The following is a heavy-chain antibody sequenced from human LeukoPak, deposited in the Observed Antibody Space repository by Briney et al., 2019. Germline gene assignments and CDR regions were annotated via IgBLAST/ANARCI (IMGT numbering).Heavy chain of an antibody. CDR1: GFTFSSYW. V-gene: IGHV3-21*01. D-gene: IGHD2-15*01. CDR3: AKDGEYCSGGSCSFFDY. J-gene: IGHJ4*02. CDR2: ISTSSIYI. Sequence: PGGSLRLSCAASGFTFSSYWMHWVRQAPGKGLEWVASISTSSIYIYYADSVKGRFIISRDNAKKSLYLQMNSLRAEDTAVYHCAKDGEYCSGGSCSFFDYWGQGTLVTVSS.